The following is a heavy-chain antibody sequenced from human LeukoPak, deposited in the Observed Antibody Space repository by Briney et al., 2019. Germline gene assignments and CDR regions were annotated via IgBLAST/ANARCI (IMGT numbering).Heavy chain of an antibody. D-gene: IGHD6-13*01. CDR2: IYYTGST. CDR3: ARNLIPEQLVLSF. J-gene: IGHJ4*02. Sequence: KTSETLSLTCTVSGDSISNYYWNWIRQPPGKGLEWIGYIYYTGSTNYNPSLKSRVTMSVDTSKNQFTLNLKSVTPEDTAVYYCARNLIPEQLVLSFWGQGTLVTVSS. CDR1: GDSISNYY. V-gene: IGHV4-59*01.